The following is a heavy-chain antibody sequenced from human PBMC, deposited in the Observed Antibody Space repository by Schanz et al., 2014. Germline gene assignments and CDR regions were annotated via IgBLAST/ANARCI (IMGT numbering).Heavy chain of an antibody. CDR3: ARIGGSVFDY. CDR2: ISGSGGST. D-gene: IGHD3-10*01. Sequence: EVQLLESGGGLVQPGGSLRLSCAASGFSFGTYAMSWVRQAPGKGLEWVSAISGSGGSTYYADSVKGRFTISRDNSKSSRYLQMNSLRAEDAAVYYCARIGGSVFDYWAQGTLVTVSS. CDR1: GFSFGTYA. J-gene: IGHJ4*02. V-gene: IGHV3-23*01.